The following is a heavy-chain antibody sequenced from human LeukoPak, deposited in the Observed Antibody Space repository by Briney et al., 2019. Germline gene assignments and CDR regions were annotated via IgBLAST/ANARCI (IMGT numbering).Heavy chain of an antibody. V-gene: IGHV4-34*01. D-gene: IGHD5-18*01. CDR3: ARGKYLTAMLAYTPVQYFDY. J-gene: IGHJ4*02. CDR1: GGSFSGYY. CDR2: INHSGST. Sequence: KPSETLSLTCAVYGGSFSGYYWSWIRQPPGKGLEWIGEINHSGSTNYNPSLKSRVTISVDTSKNQFSLKLSSVTAADTAVYYCARGKYLTAMLAYTPVQYFDYWGQGTLVTVSS.